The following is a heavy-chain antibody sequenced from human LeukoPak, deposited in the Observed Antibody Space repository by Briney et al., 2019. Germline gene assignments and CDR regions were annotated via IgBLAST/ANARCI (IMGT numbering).Heavy chain of an antibody. Sequence: GGSLRLSCTASGFTFSSYAMHWVRQAPGKGLEYVSAISSNGATTYYADSVKGRFTISRDNSKNTLYFQMSSLRPEDTAVYYCVKIVMAGGYFDYWGQGTLVTVSS. CDR2: ISSNGATT. J-gene: IGHJ4*02. CDR1: GFTFSSYA. V-gene: IGHV3-64*05. CDR3: VKIVMAGGYFDY. D-gene: IGHD3-16*01.